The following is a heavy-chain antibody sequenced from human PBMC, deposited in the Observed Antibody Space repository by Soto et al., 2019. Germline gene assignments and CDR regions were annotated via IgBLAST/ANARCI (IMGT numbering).Heavy chain of an antibody. Sequence: EVQLVESGGGLVQPGRSLRLSCAASGFTFDDYAMHWVRQAPGKGLEWVSGISWNSGSIGYADSVKGRFTISRDNAKNSLYLQMNSLRAEDTALYYCAKDRGLAVAGLFDYWGQGTLVTVSS. J-gene: IGHJ4*02. D-gene: IGHD6-19*01. CDR1: GFTFDDYA. CDR3: AKDRGLAVAGLFDY. V-gene: IGHV3-9*01. CDR2: ISWNSGSI.